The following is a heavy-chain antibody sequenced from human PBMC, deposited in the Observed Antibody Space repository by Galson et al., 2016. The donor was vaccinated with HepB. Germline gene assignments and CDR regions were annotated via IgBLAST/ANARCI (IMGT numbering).Heavy chain of an antibody. CDR1: GYAFTNRW. CDR2: IYPGGSDT. CDR3: AIMGSRGWYQYYYGMDT. Sequence: QSGAEVKKPGESLKISCKAFGYAFTNRWIGWVRQMPGKGLEWMGIIYPGGSDTTYSSSFQGQDTISVDKSINTAYLQWSSLKASDTAMYYCAIMGSRGWYQYYYGMDTWGQGTTVTVSS. V-gene: IGHV5-51*01. D-gene: IGHD6-19*01. J-gene: IGHJ6*02.